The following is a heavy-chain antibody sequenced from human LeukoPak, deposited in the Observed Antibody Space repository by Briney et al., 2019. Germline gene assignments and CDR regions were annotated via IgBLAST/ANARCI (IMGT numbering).Heavy chain of an antibody. CDR1: GFTFSSYG. Sequence: GGSLRLSCTASGFTFSSYGMHWVRQAPGKGLEWVTFRRYDGSHKYYADSVKGRFTISRDNSKNTLYLQMNSLRAEDTAVYYCARVLRYFAWYADYWGQGTLVTVSS. CDR3: ARVLRYFAWYADY. CDR2: RRYDGSHK. D-gene: IGHD3-9*01. J-gene: IGHJ4*02. V-gene: IGHV3-30*02.